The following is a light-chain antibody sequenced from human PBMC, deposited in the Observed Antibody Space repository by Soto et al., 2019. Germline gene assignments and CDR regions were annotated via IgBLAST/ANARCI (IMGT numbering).Light chain of an antibody. J-gene: IGKJ2*01. CDR2: DTS. CDR1: QGIGDT. V-gene: IGKV3D-15*02. CDR3: QQYGDSPMYT. Sequence: EVVMRQSPATLSVSPGEGATLSCRASQGIGDTLAWYQHKPGQTPRLLIYDTSTRATGVPARFSGSRSGTEFTLTISRLEPEDFAVYFCQQYGDSPMYTFGQGTKLEI.